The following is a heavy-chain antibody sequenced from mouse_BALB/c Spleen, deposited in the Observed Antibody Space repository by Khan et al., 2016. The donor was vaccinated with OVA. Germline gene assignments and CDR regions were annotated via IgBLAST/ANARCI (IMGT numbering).Heavy chain of an antibody. V-gene: IGHV9-1*02. CDR1: AFTFTNYG. CDR3: ERGASYWYFDV. Sequence: QIQLVQSGPELKKPGETVKISCKASAFTFTNYGMNWVKQAPGKGLKWMGWINTYTGEPTYTDDFKGRFAFTLETSASTVYLQINNLKNEDMATYFCERGASYWYFDVWGAGTTVTVSS. CDR2: INTYTGEP. J-gene: IGHJ1*01.